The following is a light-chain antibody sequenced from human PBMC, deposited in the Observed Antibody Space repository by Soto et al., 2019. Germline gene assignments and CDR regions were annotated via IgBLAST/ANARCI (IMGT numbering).Light chain of an antibody. CDR1: KSVSSN. CDR3: QPYKNWPQFT. V-gene: IGKV3-15*01. Sequence: DIVMTPYPATLALAPGERATLACRAIKSVSSNLAWYQQKSGQAPRLLIYGEATGATGIPARFSGSGSGTEFTLTIRSLQSEDFAVYHCQPYKNWPQFTFGQGTRLEI. CDR2: GEA. J-gene: IGKJ5*01.